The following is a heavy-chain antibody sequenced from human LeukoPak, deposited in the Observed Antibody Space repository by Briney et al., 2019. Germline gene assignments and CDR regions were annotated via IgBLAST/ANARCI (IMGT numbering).Heavy chain of an antibody. Sequence: GGSLRLSCAASGFTFSSYWMSWVRQAPGKGLEWVGRTRKKTNSYTTEYAASVKGRFTISRDDSKNSLYLQMNSLKAEDTAVYYCTRVVLVGTTYSYFDYWGQGTLVTVSS. D-gene: IGHD1-26*01. J-gene: IGHJ4*02. CDR2: TRKKTNSYTT. V-gene: IGHV3-72*01. CDR3: TRVVLVGTTYSYFDY. CDR1: GFTFSSYW.